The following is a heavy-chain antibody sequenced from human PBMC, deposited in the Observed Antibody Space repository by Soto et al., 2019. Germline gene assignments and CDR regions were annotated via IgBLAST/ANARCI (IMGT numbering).Heavy chain of an antibody. CDR1: GFTFSSYA. J-gene: IGHJ4*02. Sequence: GGSLRLSCAASGFTFSSYAMHWVRQAPGKGLEWVAVISYDGSNKYYADSVKGRFTISRDNSKNTLYLQMNSLRAEDTAVYYCARDSYYYDSSGYYFDYWGQGTLVTVSS. CDR3: ARDSYYYDSSGYYFDY. CDR2: ISYDGSNK. V-gene: IGHV3-30-3*01. D-gene: IGHD3-22*01.